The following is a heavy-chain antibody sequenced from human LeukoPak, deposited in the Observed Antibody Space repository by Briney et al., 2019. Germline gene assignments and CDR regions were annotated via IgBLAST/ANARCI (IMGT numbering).Heavy chain of an antibody. J-gene: IGHJ4*02. V-gene: IGHV3-21*01. CDR3: ARAGGYCSSTSCYGRFDY. D-gene: IGHD2-2*01. Sequence: GGSLRLSCAASGFTFSSYSMNWVRQAPGKGLEWVSSISSSSSYIYYADSVKGRFTISRDNAKNSLYLQMNSLRAEDTAVYYCARAGGYCSSTSCYGRFDYWGQGTLVTVSS. CDR1: GFTFSSYS. CDR2: ISSSSSYI.